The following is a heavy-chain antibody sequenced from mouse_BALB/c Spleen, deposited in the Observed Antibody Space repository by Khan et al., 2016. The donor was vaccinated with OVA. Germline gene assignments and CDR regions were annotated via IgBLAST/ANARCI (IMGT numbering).Heavy chain of an antibody. CDR1: GYTFTNYW. D-gene: IGHD1-1*01. Sequence: VQLQQSGAELAKPGASVKMSCRASGYTFTNYWMHWVKQRPGQGLEWIGYINPSTGYTEYNQKFKDKATLTADKSSRQAYLQLSSLTSEDSAVYYCVNRGSSSAWFSYWGKGTLVTVSA. V-gene: IGHV1-7*01. CDR2: INPSTGYT. J-gene: IGHJ3*01. CDR3: VNRGSSSAWFSY.